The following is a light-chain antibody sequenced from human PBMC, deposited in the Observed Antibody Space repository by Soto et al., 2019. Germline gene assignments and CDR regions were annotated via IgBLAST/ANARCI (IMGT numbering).Light chain of an antibody. CDR2: GNS. J-gene: IGLJ1*01. CDR3: SSYTSSSTQV. Sequence: QSVLAQPPSVSGAPGQRVTISCTGSSSNIGAGYDVHWYQQLPGTAPKLLIYGNSNRPSGVPDRFSGSKSGNTASLTISGLQAEDEADYYCSSYTSSSTQVFGTGTKVTVL. V-gene: IGLV1-40*01. CDR1: SSNIGAGYD.